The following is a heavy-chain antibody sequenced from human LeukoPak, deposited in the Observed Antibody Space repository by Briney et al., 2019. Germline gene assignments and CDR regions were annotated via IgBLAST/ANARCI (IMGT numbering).Heavy chain of an antibody. CDR2: IIPILGIA. CDR1: GGTFSIYA. V-gene: IGHV1-69*04. CDR3: ARAVDIVATIETTAFDI. D-gene: IGHD5-12*01. Sequence: SVTLSFKASGGTFSIYAISWVRQAPGQGLEWMGRIIPILGIANYSQKFQGRVTITADKSTSTAYMELSSLRSEDTAVYYCARAVDIVATIETTAFDIWGQGTMVTVSS. J-gene: IGHJ3*02.